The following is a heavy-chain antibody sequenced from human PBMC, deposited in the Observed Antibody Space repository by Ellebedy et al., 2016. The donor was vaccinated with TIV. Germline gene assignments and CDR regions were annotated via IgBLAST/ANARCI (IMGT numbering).Heavy chain of an antibody. D-gene: IGHD6-13*01. CDR3: ARDQAEGRSSDY. CDR2: INPSGGGT. J-gene: IGHJ4*02. Sequence: AASVKVSCKASGYTFTDSYLHWVRQATGQGLQWMGWINPSGGGTRYAQKFQGRVTMTRDTSIRTAYMELTGLQSDDTAVFFCARDQAEGRSSDYWGQGTLVTVSS. CDR1: GYTFTDSY. V-gene: IGHV1-2*02.